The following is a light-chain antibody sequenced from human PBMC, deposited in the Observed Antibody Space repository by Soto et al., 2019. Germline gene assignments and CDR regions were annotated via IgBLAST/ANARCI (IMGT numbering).Light chain of an antibody. CDR2: GAS. Sequence: IVLTQSPATLSLSPGERATFSCRASQSVSSNLAWYQQKPGQAPRLLIYGASIRATGIPDRFSGSVSGTDGTITISRLEKEDGSVYYCQQYGSSLWTFCQGTKVDIK. V-gene: IGKV3-20*01. J-gene: IGKJ1*01. CDR3: QQYGSSLWT. CDR1: QSVSSN.